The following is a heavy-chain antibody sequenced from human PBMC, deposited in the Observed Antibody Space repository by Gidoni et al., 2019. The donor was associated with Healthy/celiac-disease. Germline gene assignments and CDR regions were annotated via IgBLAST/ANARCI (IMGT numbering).Heavy chain of an antibody. V-gene: IGHV3-23*01. CDR3: AKNRPAYYDFWSGSRDTTYYYYGMDV. CDR2: ISGSGCST. Sequence: EVQLLESGGGLVQPGGSLRLSCAASGFTFSSYAMSWVRQAPGKGLEWVSAISGSGCSTYYADSVKGRFTISRDNSKNTLYLQMNSLRAEDTAVYYCAKNRPAYYDFWSGSRDTTYYYYGMDVWGQGTTVTVSS. CDR1: GFTFSSYA. D-gene: IGHD3-3*01. J-gene: IGHJ6*02.